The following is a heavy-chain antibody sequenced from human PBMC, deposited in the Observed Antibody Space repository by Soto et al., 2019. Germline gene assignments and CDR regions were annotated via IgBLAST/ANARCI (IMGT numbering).Heavy chain of an antibody. CDR2: IIPIFGTA. V-gene: IGHV1-69*13. CDR1: GCTFSSYA. J-gene: IGHJ4*02. Sequence: GASVKVSCKASGCTFSSYAISWVRQAPGQGLEWMGGIIPIFGTANYAQKFQGRVTITADESTSTAYMELSSLRSEDTAVYYCARDSPAYYYDSSGYYYFDYWGQGTLVTVSS. CDR3: ARDSPAYYYDSSGYYYFDY. D-gene: IGHD3-22*01.